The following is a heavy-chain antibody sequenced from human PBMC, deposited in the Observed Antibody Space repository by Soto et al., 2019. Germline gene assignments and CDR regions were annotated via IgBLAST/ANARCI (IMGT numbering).Heavy chain of an antibody. J-gene: IGHJ6*03. D-gene: IGHD4-4*01. CDR1: GFTFSSYA. Sequence: GGSLRLSCAASGFTFSSYAMHWVRQAPGKGLEYVSAISSNGGSTYYANSVKGRFTISRDNSKNTLYLQMGSLRAEDMAVYYCASSPDYSDYYYYYYMDVWGKGTTVTVSS. CDR2: ISSNGGST. V-gene: IGHV3-64*01. CDR3: ASSPDYSDYYYYYYMDV.